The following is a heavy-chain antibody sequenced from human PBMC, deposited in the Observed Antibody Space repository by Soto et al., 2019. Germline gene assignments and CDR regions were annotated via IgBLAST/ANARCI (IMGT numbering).Heavy chain of an antibody. CDR2: IVVGSGNT. Sequence: SVKVSCKASGFTFTSSAVQWVRQARGQRLEWIGWIVVGSGNTNYAQKFQERVTITRDMSTSTAYMELSSLRSEDTAVYYCAADGSMGDYYYGMDVWGQGTTVTVSS. CDR1: GFTFTSSA. J-gene: IGHJ6*02. D-gene: IGHD1-26*01. CDR3: AADGSMGDYYYGMDV. V-gene: IGHV1-58*01.